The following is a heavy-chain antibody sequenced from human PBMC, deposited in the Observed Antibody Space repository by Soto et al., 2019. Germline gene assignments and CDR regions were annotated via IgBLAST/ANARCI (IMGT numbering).Heavy chain of an antibody. Sequence: QVQLVESGGGVVQPGRSLRLSCAASGFTLSSYSMHWVRQAPGRGLEWVGVISYDGNKKYYRDSVKGRFSISRDTSNNTVNLHMNSLRPEDTAVYYCASSVAVAGLDYWGQGTLVTVS. CDR2: ISYDGNKK. D-gene: IGHD6-19*01. CDR1: GFTLSSYS. V-gene: IGHV3-30-3*01. J-gene: IGHJ4*02. CDR3: ASSVAVAGLDY.